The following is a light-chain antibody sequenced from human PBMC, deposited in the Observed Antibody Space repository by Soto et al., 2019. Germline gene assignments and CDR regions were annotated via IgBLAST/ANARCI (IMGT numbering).Light chain of an antibody. CDR2: TAS. V-gene: IGKV1-27*01. CDR3: PQYDNGPLT. J-gene: IGKJ4*01. Sequence: DIQMTQSPPSLSASIGDRVSITCRASQDIKSSLAWYQKKPGEPPKLLIFTASRSEAGVPSRFRGSGSGTDFTLTITGLQPEDFAAYYCPQYDNGPLTFGGGTEVE. CDR1: QDIKSS.